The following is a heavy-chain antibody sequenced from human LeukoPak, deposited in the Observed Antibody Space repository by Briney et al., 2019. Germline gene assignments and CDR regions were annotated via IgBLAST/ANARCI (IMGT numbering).Heavy chain of an antibody. D-gene: IGHD3-10*01. CDR2: ISGSGGST. J-gene: IGHJ6*02. CDR3: AHFGSYYYYYGMDV. V-gene: IGHV3-23*01. Sequence: GRSLRLSCAASGFTFSSYAMSWVRQAPGKGLEWVSAISGSGGSTYYADSVKGRFTISRDNSKNTLYLQMNSLRAEDTAVYYCAHFGSYYYYYGMDVWGQGTTVTVSS. CDR1: GFTFSSYA.